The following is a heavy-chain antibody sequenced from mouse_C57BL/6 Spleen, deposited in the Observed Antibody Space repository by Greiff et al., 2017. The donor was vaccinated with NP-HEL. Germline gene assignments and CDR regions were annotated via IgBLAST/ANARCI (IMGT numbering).Heavy chain of an antibody. CDR3: ARSPLMAPFDY. V-gene: IGHV1-59*01. CDR1: GYTFTSYW. Sequence: QVQLQQPGAELVRPGTSVKLSRKASGYTFTSYWMHWVKQRPGQGLEWIGVIDPSDSYTNYNQKFKGKATLTVDTSSSTAYMQLSSLTSEDSAVYYCARSPLMAPFDYWGQGTTRTVSS. D-gene: IGHD1-1*02. CDR2: IDPSDSYT. J-gene: IGHJ2*01.